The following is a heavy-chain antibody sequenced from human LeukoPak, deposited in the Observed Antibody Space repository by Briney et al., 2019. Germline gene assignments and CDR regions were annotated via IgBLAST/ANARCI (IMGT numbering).Heavy chain of an antibody. CDR2: ISTPASGAGT. J-gene: IGHJ3*02. V-gene: IGHV3-23*01. Sequence: PGGSLRLSCAASGFTFSDFAMAWVRQAPGKGLEWVSIISTPASGAGTYYAGSVKGRFTISRDNSKNTVFLQMNSLRAEDTAVYYCAKAYYDSSGYYYDDAFDIWGQGTMVTVSS. CDR1: GFTFSDFA. D-gene: IGHD3-22*01. CDR3: AKAYYDSSGYYYDDAFDI.